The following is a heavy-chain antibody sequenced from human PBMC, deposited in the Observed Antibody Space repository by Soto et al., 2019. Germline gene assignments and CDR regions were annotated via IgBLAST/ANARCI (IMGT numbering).Heavy chain of an antibody. D-gene: IGHD3-10*01. CDR3: ARDAQSYYYKITNYYFDS. Sequence: KTSETLSLTGAVNGGSFIGYYWNWVRQSPEKGLEWIGEINHSGNTNYNPSLKSRVTISVDASKNQFSLNLNSVTAADTAVYYCARDAQSYYYKITNYYFDSWGQGTLVTVSS. CDR2: INHSGNT. V-gene: IGHV4-34*01. CDR1: GGSFIGYY. J-gene: IGHJ4*02.